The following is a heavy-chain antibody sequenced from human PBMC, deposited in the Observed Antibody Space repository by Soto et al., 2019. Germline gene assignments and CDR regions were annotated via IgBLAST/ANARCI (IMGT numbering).Heavy chain of an antibody. V-gene: IGHV4-39*01. CDR1: GGSISSPNFY. J-gene: IGHJ6*02. Sequence: SETLSLTCTVSGGSISSPNFYWSWIRQHPGKGLEWIGHIYYNGTTYYNPSLKSRVSISVDTSKNQFSLKLSSVTAADTAVYYCASRPLWFGELRYYYHGMDVWGQGTTVTVSS. CDR3: ASRPLWFGELRYYYHGMDV. CDR2: IYYNGTT. D-gene: IGHD3-10*01.